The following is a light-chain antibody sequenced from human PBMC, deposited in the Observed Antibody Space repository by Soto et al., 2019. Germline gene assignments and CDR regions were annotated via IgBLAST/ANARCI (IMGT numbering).Light chain of an antibody. V-gene: IGKV1-9*01. CDR1: QDIAIY. CDR3: LQHDSYPWT. Sequence: IQLTQSPSSLSASVGDRVTITCRASQDIAIYLAWYQQKPGEAPKLLIYAASTLYGGVPSRFSGSGSGTDFTLTISSLQPEDFATYFCLQHDSYPWTFGQGTKVDIK. CDR2: AAS. J-gene: IGKJ1*01.